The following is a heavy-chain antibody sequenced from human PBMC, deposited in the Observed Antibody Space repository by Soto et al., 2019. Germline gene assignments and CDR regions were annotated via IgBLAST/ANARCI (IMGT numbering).Heavy chain of an antibody. J-gene: IGHJ4*02. V-gene: IGHV3-30*18. D-gene: IGHD3-10*01. CDR3: ANGRINTPLLPEFEY. CDR2: ISYDGSIT. CDR1: GFTFSNYG. Sequence: GGSLRLSCAASGFTFSNYGMHWVRQAPDRGLGWLTYISYDGSITHFAGSVRGRFTVSRDNSKNTLYLQMSSVRPEDMAVYYCANGRINTPLLPEFEYWGQGALVTVSS.